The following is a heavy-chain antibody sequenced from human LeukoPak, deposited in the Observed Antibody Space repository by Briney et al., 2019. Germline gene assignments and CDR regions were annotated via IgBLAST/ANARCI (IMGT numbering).Heavy chain of an antibody. Sequence: PGESLEISCECSGYSFTNYWIAWVRQMPGKGVEWMGIIYPGDSDTRYSPSFQGQVTISADKSITTAYLQWTSLKASDTAMYYCARQMTDQSSGYDSIDYWGQGTLVTVSS. D-gene: IGHD5-12*01. V-gene: IGHV5-51*01. J-gene: IGHJ4*02. CDR2: IYPGDSDT. CDR3: ARQMTDQSSGYDSIDY. CDR1: GYSFTNYW.